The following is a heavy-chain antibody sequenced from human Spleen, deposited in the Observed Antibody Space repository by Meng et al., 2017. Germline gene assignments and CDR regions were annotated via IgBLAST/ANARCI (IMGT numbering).Heavy chain of an antibody. D-gene: IGHD7-27*01. V-gene: IGHV6-1*01. CDR1: GDSVSSNRAA. CDR2: TYYRSTWYN. Sequence: QVQLPQLGPGLVKPSQTLSLPCDISGDSVSSNRAAWSWIRQSPSRGLEWLGRTYYRSTWYNDYAAFVRGRITINPDTSKNQFSLHLNSVTPEDTAVYYCARGGTNWGSFDIWGQGTMVTVSS. J-gene: IGHJ3*02. CDR3: ARGGTNWGSFDI.